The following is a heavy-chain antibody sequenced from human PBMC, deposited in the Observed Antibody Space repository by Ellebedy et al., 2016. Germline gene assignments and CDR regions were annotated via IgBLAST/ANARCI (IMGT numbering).Heavy chain of an antibody. D-gene: IGHD4-11*01. CDR1: GFTFNSYG. V-gene: IGHV3-33*01. CDR2: IWNDGTHE. Sequence: GGSLRLSCAASGFTFNSYGMDWVRQAPGKGLEWVANIWNDGTHERYADSVKGRFIISRDDSKNTLYLQMNSLRAEDSAMYYCARDAAYTYDYWGQGTQVTVSS. J-gene: IGHJ4*02. CDR3: ARDAAYTYDY.